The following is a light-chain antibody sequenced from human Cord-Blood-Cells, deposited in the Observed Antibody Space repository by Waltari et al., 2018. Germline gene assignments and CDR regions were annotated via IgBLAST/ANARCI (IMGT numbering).Light chain of an antibody. CDR2: DVS. CDR3: WSYAGSYTYV. CDR1: SSDVGGYTY. J-gene: IGLJ1*01. V-gene: IGLV2-11*01. Sequence: QSALTQPRSVSGSPGQPAPISCTATSSDVGGYTYVSWYQQHPGKAPKLMVFDVSKRPSGVPDRFSGSKSGNRAALTIYGLQSEDEADYYCWSYAGSYTYVFGTGTKVNVL.